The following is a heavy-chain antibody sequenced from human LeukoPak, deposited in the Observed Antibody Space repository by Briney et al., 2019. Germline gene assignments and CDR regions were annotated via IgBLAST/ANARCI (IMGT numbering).Heavy chain of an antibody. V-gene: IGHV1-8*01. CDR3: ARLVRFYDYVWGSYRSYYFDY. D-gene: IGHD3-16*02. Sequence: ASVKVSCKASGYTFTSYDINWVRQATGQGLEWMGWMNPNSGNTGYAQKFQGRVTMTRNTSISTDYMELSSLRSEDTAVYYCARLVRFYDYVWGSYRSYYFDYWGQGTLVTVSS. J-gene: IGHJ4*02. CDR2: MNPNSGNT. CDR1: GYTFTSYD.